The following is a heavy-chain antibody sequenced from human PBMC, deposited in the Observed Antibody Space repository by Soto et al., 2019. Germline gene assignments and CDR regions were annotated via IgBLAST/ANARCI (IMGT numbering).Heavy chain of an antibody. J-gene: IGHJ4*02. D-gene: IGHD2-21*01. CDR2: INAGNGNT. CDR3: ARGGEPIDY. V-gene: IGHV1-3*01. Sequence: ASVKVSCKASGYTFTSYAMHWVRQAPGQRLEWIRWINAGNGNTKYTQKIQSRATITRDTSANTTYTKLSSLRSEDTAVYYCARGGEPIDYWGQGTLVTVS. CDR1: GYTFTSYA.